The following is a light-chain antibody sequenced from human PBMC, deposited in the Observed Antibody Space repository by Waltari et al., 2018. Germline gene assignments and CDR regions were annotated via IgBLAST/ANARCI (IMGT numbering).Light chain of an antibody. CDR1: QSISSW. CDR2: KAS. CDR3: QQYKSYSEYT. Sequence: DIQMTQSPSTLSASVGDRVTITCRASQSISSWLAWYQQKPGKAPKLLIYKASSLEGGVPSRFSGSGSGTEFTLTISRMQPEDFATYYCQQYKSYSEYTFGQGTKLEIK. J-gene: IGKJ2*01. V-gene: IGKV1-5*03.